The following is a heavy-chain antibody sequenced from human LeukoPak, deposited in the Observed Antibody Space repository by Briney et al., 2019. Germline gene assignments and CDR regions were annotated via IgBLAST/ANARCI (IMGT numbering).Heavy chain of an antibody. J-gene: IGHJ4*02. CDR3: AKGRGTAVTSAANY. D-gene: IGHD4-17*01. CDR2: ISGSGGST. Sequence: GGSLRLSCAASGFTFSSYAMSWVRQAPGKGLEWVSAISGSGGSTYYADSVKDRFSISRDNSKTTVSLQMNSLRAEDTAVYYCAKGRGTAVTSAANYWGQGTLVTVSS. CDR1: GFTFSSYA. V-gene: IGHV3-23*01.